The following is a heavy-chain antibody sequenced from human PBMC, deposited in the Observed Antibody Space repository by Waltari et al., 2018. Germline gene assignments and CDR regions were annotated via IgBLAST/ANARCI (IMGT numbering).Heavy chain of an antibody. CDR3: ARGGGYCSSTSCYRY. D-gene: IGHD2-2*01. CDR2: IIPMFGTG. J-gene: IGHJ4*02. CDR1: GGTFSSYA. Sequence: QVQLVQSGAEVKKPGSSVKVSCKASGGTFSSYAISWVRQAPGQGLEWMGKIIPMFGTGNYAQKLQGRVTITADKSTSPAYMELSSLRSEDTAVYYCARGGGYCSSTSCYRYWGQGTLVTVSS. V-gene: IGHV1-69*13.